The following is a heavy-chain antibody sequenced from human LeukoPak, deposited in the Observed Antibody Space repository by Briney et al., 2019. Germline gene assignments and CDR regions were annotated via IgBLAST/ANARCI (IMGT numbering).Heavy chain of an antibody. D-gene: IGHD3-22*01. J-gene: IGHJ4*02. CDR3: TGGNFDSSVKFDY. Sequence: PPGGSLRLSCVVSGFTFSGSAVHWVRQASGKGLEWVGRIRSKANNYATAYAASVKGRFTISRDDSKNTAYLQMNSLKTEDTAVYYCTGGNFDSSVKFDYWGQGTLVTVSS. CDR1: GFTFSGSA. V-gene: IGHV3-73*01. CDR2: IRSKANNYAT.